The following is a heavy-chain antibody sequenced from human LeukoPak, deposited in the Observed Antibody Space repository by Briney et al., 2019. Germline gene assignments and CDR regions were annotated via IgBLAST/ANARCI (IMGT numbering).Heavy chain of an antibody. CDR1: GYTFTSYG. CDR3: ARGIMITFGGVIVGKYWFDP. Sequence: GASVKVSCKASGYTFTSYGISWVRQAPGQGLEWMGWISAYNGNTNYAQKLQGRVTMTTDTSTSTAYMELRSLRSDDTAVYYCARGIMITFGGVIVGKYWFDPWGQGTLVTVSS. V-gene: IGHV1-18*01. J-gene: IGHJ5*02. D-gene: IGHD3-16*02. CDR2: ISAYNGNT.